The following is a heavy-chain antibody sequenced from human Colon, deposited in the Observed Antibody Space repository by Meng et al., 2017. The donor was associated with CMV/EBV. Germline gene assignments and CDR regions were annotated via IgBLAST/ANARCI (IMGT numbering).Heavy chain of an antibody. J-gene: IGHJ6*02. V-gene: IGHV3-48*03. Sequence: GESLKISCAGSGFTFNNYEMTWDRQAPGKGLEWVGHISSSGNTIHYADSVKGRFTISRDNVKNSLYLHMNSLRAEDTAVYYCATVVRFPVGGQYYYHGMDVWGQGTTVTVS. CDR1: GFTFNNYE. D-gene: IGHD3-3*01. CDR2: ISSSGNTI. CDR3: ATVVRFPVGGQYYYHGMDV.